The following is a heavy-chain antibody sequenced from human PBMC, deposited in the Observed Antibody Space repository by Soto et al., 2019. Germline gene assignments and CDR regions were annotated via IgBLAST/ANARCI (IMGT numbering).Heavy chain of an antibody. V-gene: IGHV1-24*01. Sequence: GASVKVSCKVSGYTLTELSMHWVRQAPGKGLEWMGGFDPEDGETIYAQKFQGRVTMTEDTSTDTAYMGLSSLRSEDTAVYYCATVYPVVTSRSGGYFDYWGQGTLVTVSS. CDR2: FDPEDGET. CDR3: ATVYPVVTSRSGGYFDY. CDR1: GYTLTELS. D-gene: IGHD2-15*01. J-gene: IGHJ4*02.